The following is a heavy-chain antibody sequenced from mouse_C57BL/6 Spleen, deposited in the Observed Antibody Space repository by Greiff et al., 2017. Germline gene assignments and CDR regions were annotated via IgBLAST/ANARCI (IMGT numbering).Heavy chain of an antibody. D-gene: IGHD1-1*01. CDR3: ARRNVLPYAMDY. V-gene: IGHV1-80*01. J-gene: IGHJ4*01. Sequence: QVQLKQSGAELVKPGASVKISCKASGYAFSSYWMNWVKQRPGKGLEWIGQIYPGDGDTNYNGKFKGKATLTADKSSSTAYMQLSSLTSEDSAVYFCARRNVLPYAMDYWGQGTSVTVSS. CDR2: IYPGDGDT. CDR1: GYAFSSYW.